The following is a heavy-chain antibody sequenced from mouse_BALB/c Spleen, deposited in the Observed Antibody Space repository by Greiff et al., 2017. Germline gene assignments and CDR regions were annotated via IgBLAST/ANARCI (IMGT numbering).Heavy chain of an antibody. CDR1: GYTFTSYW. V-gene: IGHV1-69*02. CDR3: AREEARVYFDY. CDR2: IDPSDSYT. Sequence: QVHVKQPGAELVKPGASVKLSCKASGYTFTSYWMHWVKQRPGQGLEWIGEIDPSDSYTNYNQKFKGKATLTVDKSSSTAYMQLSSLTSEDSAVYYCAREEARVYFDYWGQGITLTVSS. J-gene: IGHJ2*01.